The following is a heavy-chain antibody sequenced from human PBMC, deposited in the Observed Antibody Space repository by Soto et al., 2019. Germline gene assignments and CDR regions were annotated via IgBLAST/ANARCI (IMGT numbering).Heavy chain of an antibody. J-gene: IGHJ4*02. CDR3: ARDDSGFSGSHYIDYFNY. D-gene: IGHD1-26*01. Sequence: ASVKVSCKASGYTFTSYGISWVRQAPGQGLEWMGWISAYNGNTNYAQKLQGRVTMTTDTSTSTAYMELRSLRSEDTAFFYFARDDSGFSGSHYIDYFNYWGQGALVTVSS. CDR1: GYTFTSYG. V-gene: IGHV1-18*01. CDR2: ISAYNGNT.